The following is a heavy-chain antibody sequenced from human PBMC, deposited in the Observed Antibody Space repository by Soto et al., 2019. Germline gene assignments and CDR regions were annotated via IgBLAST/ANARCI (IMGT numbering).Heavy chain of an antibody. CDR1: GGTFSSYT. V-gene: IGHV1-69*02. J-gene: IGHJ4*02. CDR2: IIPILGIA. Sequence: ASVKVSCKASGGTFSSYTISWVRQAPGQGLEWMGRIIPILGIANYAQKFQGRVTITADKSTSTAYMELSSLRSEDTAVYYCARGRRKYWASKQQELDYWGQGTLVTVSS. CDR3: ARGRRKYWASKQQELDY. D-gene: IGHD2-8*02.